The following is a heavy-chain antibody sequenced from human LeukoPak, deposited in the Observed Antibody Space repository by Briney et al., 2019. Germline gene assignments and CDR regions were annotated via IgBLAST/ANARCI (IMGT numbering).Heavy chain of an antibody. CDR2: IYYSGTT. J-gene: IGHJ4*02. D-gene: IGHD6-13*01. CDR3: ARGVYIAAAQYGY. Sequence: ASETLSLTCTVSGGSISSYYWSWIRQPPGKGLEWIGYIYYSGTTNYNPSLKSRVTISVDTSKDQFSLKLSSVTAADTAVYYCARGVYIAAAQYGYWGQGTLVTVSS. CDR1: GGSISSYY. V-gene: IGHV4-59*01.